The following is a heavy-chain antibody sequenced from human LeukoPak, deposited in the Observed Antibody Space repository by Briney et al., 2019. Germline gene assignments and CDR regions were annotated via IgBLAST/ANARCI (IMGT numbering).Heavy chain of an antibody. D-gene: IGHD6-13*01. CDR2: IYSGGST. Sequence: GGSLRLSCAASGFTVSSNYMSWVRQAPAKGLEWVSVIYSGGSTYYADSVKGRFTISRDNSKNTLYLQMNSLRAEDTAVYYCAREIAAAGTIDYWGQGTLVTVSS. J-gene: IGHJ4*02. CDR3: AREIAAAGTIDY. V-gene: IGHV3-53*01. CDR1: GFTVSSNY.